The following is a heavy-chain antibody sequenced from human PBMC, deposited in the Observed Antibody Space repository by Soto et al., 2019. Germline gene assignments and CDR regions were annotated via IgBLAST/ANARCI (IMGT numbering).Heavy chain of an antibody. D-gene: IGHD6-19*01. CDR2: ISYDGSNK. CDR3: ERETAVAGIESLTYFDY. V-gene: IGHV3-30-3*01. J-gene: IGHJ4*02. CDR1: GFTFSSYA. Sequence: GGSLRLSGAASGFTFSSYAMHWVRQAPGKGLEWVAVISYDGSNKYYAGSVKGRFTISRDNSKNTLYLQMNSLRAEDTAVYYCERETAVAGIESLTYFDYWGQGTLVTVSS.